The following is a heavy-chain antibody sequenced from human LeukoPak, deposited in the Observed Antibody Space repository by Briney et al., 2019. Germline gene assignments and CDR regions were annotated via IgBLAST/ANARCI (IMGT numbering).Heavy chain of an antibody. Sequence: GGSLRLSCTTSGFTFRDYTVSWVRQAPGKGLEWVSVIYSGGSTYYAASVKGRFSVSRDNSKNTVYLQMNSLRAEDTAVYYCAGVSFSSGWYRDYWGQGTLVTVSS. CDR1: GFTFRDYT. D-gene: IGHD6-19*01. V-gene: IGHV3-53*01. CDR2: IYSGGST. J-gene: IGHJ4*02. CDR3: AGVSFSSGWYRDY.